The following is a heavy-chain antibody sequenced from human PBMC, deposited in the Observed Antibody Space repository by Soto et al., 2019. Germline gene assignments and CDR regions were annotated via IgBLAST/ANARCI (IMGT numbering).Heavy chain of an antibody. CDR1: GFTFDDYA. CDR3: EKGWEISVYYYGRGV. J-gene: IGHJ6*02. D-gene: IGHD3-16*02. V-gene: IGHV3-9*01. CDR2: ISWNSGSI. Sequence: GGSLRLSCAASGFTFDDYAMHWVRQAPGKGLEWVSGISWNSGSIGYADSVKGRFTISRDNAKKSLSLQMNSLRVEDTALYYCEKGWEISVYYYGRGVCGRGST.